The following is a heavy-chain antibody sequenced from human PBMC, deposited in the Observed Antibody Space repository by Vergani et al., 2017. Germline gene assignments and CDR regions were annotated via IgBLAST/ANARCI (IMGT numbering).Heavy chain of an antibody. CDR3: ARDFYYDSSGFYY. J-gene: IGHJ4*02. D-gene: IGHD3-22*01. V-gene: IGHV3-11*04. CDR2: ISSSSSTI. CDR1: GGSISSHY. Sequence: QVQLQESGPGLVKPSETLSLTCTVSGGSISSHYWSWIRQPPGKGLEWVSYISSSSSTIYYADSVKGRFTISRDNAKNTLYLQMNSLRAEDTAVYYCARDFYYDSSGFYYWGQGTLVTVSS.